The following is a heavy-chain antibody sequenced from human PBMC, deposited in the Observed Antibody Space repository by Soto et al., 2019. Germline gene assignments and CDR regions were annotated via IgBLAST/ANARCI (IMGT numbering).Heavy chain of an antibody. J-gene: IGHJ4*02. CDR2: IWYDGTQK. Sequence: GALRLSCEASGFTFNTYSMHWVRQPPGKGLEWLAAIWYDGTQKYYADSVKGRFIISRDNSKKTLYLEMNSLRAEDTAVYYCARAGGTTVTGLWHFDSWGQGTLVTVSS. CDR1: GFTFNTYS. V-gene: IGHV3-33*01. CDR3: ARAGGTTVTGLWHFDS. D-gene: IGHD4-17*01.